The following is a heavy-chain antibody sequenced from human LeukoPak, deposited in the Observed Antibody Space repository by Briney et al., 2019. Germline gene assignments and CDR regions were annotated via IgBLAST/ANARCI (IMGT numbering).Heavy chain of an antibody. D-gene: IGHD6-6*01. CDR3: ARHRVPYSSSPSAFYFDY. J-gene: IGHJ4*02. V-gene: IGHV5-51*01. CDR2: IYPGDSDT. CDR1: GYSFTSYW. Sequence: GESLKISCKGSGYSFTSYWIGWVRQMPGKGLEWMGVIYPGDSDTRYSPSFQGQVTISADKSISTAYLQWSSLKASDTAMYYCARHRVPYSSSPSAFYFDYWGQGTLVTVSS.